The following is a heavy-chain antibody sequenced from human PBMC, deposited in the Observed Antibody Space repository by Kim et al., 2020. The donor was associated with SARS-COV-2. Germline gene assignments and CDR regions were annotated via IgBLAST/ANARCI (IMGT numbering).Heavy chain of an antibody. V-gene: IGHV3-30*07. CDR3: ARDSYYGSGSYLDY. J-gene: IGHJ4*02. Sequence: ADAVKGRFTISRDNSKNTLYLQMNSLRAEDTAVYYCARDSYYGSGSYLDYWGQGTLVTVSS. D-gene: IGHD3-10*01.